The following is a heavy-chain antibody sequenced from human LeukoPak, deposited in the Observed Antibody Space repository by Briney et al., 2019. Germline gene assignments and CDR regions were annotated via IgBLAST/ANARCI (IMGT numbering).Heavy chain of an antibody. CDR1: GFTFSSYW. CDR2: IQQGGSHK. Sequence: PGGSLRLSCAASGFTFSSYWMGWVRQAPGKGLEWVANIQQGGSHKYYVDSVQGRFTISRDNAKNSLYLQMNSLRAEDTAVYYCTRGYVGIDYWGQGTLVTVSS. D-gene: IGHD5-12*01. J-gene: IGHJ4*02. V-gene: IGHV3-7*04. CDR3: TRGYVGIDY.